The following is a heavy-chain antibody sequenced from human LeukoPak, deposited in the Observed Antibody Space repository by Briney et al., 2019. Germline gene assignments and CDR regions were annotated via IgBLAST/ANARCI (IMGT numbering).Heavy chain of an antibody. CDR3: AREYYYDSSGYPPDAFDI. V-gene: IGHV4-61*01. CDR2: IYYSGST. D-gene: IGHD3-22*01. CDR1: GGSVSSGSYY. J-gene: IGHJ3*02. Sequence: SETLSLTCTVSGGSVSSGSYYWSWIRQPPGKGLEWIGYIYYSGSTNYNPSLKSRVTISVDTSKNQFSLKLSSVTAADTAVYYCAREYYYDSSGYPPDAFDIWGQGTMVTASS.